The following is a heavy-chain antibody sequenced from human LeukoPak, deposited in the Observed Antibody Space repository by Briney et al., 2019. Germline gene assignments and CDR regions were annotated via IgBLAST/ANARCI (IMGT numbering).Heavy chain of an antibody. V-gene: IGHV4-59*12. D-gene: IGHD5/OR15-5a*01. CDR2: IYYSGST. Sequence: SETLSLTCIVSGGSISSYYWSWIRQPPGKGLEWIGYIYYSGSTNYNPSLKSRATISVDTSKNQFSLKLSSVTAADTAVYYCARRVGFADYWGQGTLVTVSS. CDR3: ARRVGFADY. J-gene: IGHJ4*02. CDR1: GGSISSYY.